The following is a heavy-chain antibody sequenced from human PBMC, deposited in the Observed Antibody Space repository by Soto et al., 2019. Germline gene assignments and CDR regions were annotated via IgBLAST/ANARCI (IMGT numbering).Heavy chain of an antibody. CDR1: GGSISSYY. D-gene: IGHD3-16*02. V-gene: IGHV4-59*08. CDR2: IYYSGRT. Sequence: QVQLQESGPGLVKPSETLSLTCTVSGGSISSYYWSWIRQPPGKGLEWIGYIYYSGRTNYNPALKSLVTISVDTSKNQFSLKLSSVTAADTAVYYCARLSRGPRGELSLLDYWGQGTLVTVSS. J-gene: IGHJ4*02. CDR3: ARLSRGPRGELSLLDY.